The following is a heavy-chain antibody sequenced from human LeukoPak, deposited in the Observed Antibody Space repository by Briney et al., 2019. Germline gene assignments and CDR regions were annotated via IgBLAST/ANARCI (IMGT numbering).Heavy chain of an antibody. CDR2: FYTGGST. V-gene: IGHV4-4*07. Sequence: SETLSLTCTVSGGSMRSYYWSWIRQPAGKGLEWIGRFYTGGSTNYNPSLRSRVSMSVDTSKNQFSLKLNSVTAADTAVYYCARAPNPNFFDDWGQGTLVTVSS. CDR3: ARAPNPNFFDD. CDR1: GGSMRSYY. J-gene: IGHJ4*02.